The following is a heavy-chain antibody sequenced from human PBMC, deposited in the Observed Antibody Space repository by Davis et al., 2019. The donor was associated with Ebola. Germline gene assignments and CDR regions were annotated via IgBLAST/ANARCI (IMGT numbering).Heavy chain of an antibody. CDR2: ISAYNGNT. CDR1: GYTFTSYA. J-gene: IGHJ6*02. Sequence: ASVTVSCKASGYTFTSYAMHWVRQAPGQRLEWMGWISAYNGNTNYAQKLQGRVTMTTDTSTSTAYMELRSLRSDETAVYYCARDGYRGVVVAANDYYYGMDVWGQGTTVTVSS. D-gene: IGHD2-15*01. CDR3: ARDGYRGVVVAANDYYYGMDV. V-gene: IGHV1-18*01.